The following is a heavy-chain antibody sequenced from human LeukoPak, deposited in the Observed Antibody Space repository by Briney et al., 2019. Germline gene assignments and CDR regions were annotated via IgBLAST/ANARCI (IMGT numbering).Heavy chain of an antibody. Sequence: SETLSLTCAVYGGSFSGYYWSWIRQPPGKGLEWIGEINHSGSTNYNPSLKSRVTISVDTSKNQFSLRLSSVTAADTAVYYCARHNGMTTYYFDYWGQGTLVTVSS. D-gene: IGHD1-26*01. J-gene: IGHJ4*02. CDR3: ARHNGMTTYYFDY. CDR2: INHSGST. V-gene: IGHV4-34*01. CDR1: GGSFSGYY.